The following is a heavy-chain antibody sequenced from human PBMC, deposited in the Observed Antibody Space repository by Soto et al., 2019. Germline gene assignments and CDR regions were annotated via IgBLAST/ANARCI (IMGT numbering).Heavy chain of an antibody. V-gene: IGHV1-69*06. CDR2: IIPISGTA. J-gene: IGHJ6*02. CDR3: ARPGYCSSTSCYLLSMDV. Sequence: SVKVSCKASGGIFNTYAISWVRQAPGQGLEWVGGIIPISGTANYAQKLQGRVTITADKSTSTAYMELSRLRSEDTAVYYCARPGYCSSTSCYLLSMDVWGQGTTVTVSS. D-gene: IGHD2-2*01. CDR1: GGIFNTYA.